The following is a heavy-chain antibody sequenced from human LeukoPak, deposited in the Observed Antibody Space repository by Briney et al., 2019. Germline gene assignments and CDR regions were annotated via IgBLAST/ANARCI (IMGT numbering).Heavy chain of an antibody. V-gene: IGHV3-23*01. Sequence: GGSLRLSCAASGFTFVNYAMCWVRQAPGKGPEWVSFISGNGDSTYYADSVKGRFTVSRDNSKNTLYLQMNSLRGEDTAIYYCTKDRPGSFDYRGQGILVTVSS. CDR1: GFTFVNYA. CDR2: ISGNGDST. CDR3: TKDRPGSFDY. D-gene: IGHD1-26*01. J-gene: IGHJ4*02.